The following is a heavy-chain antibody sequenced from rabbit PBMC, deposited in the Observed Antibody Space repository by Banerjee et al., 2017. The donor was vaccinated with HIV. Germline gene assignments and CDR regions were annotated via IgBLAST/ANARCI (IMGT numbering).Heavy chain of an antibody. J-gene: IGHJ4*01. V-gene: IGHV1S7*01. D-gene: IGHD8-1*01. CDR1: GFTISGYW. CDR2: IYPITETT. Sequence: QLEESGGRLVQPGGSLTLSCKAFGFTISGYWMNWVRQAPGKGLEWIGIIYPITETTYYANWVNGRFTISSDNAQNTVFLQMTSLTAADTATYFCARDGAGGSYFALWGPGTLVTVS. CDR3: ARDGAGGSYFAL.